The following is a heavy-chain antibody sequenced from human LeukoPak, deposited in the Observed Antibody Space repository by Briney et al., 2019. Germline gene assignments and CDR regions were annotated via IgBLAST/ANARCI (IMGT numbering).Heavy chain of an antibody. Sequence: KESGPTLVNPTQTLTLTCSFSGFSLSTSGVGVGWIRQPPGKALEWLGMIYWDDDKRYNSSLSSRLTFTKDTSAKQVVLTMTNMDPADTATYFCIHAYPRVSWFDPWGQGILVTVSS. CDR1: GFSLSTSGVG. D-gene: IGHD2-21*01. J-gene: IGHJ5*02. CDR3: IHAYPRVSWFDP. CDR2: IYWDDDK. V-gene: IGHV2-5*02.